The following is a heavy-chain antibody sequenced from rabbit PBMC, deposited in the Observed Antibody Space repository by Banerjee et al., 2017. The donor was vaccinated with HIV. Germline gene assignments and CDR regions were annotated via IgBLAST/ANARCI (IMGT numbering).Heavy chain of an antibody. Sequence: QLKETGGGPVQPGGSLTLSCKASGFDFSSYYMSWVRQAPGKGLEWIGIIYAAKGNTDYASWVNGRFTISSDNAQNTVDLQMNSLTAADTATYFCARADIVIVVDDPYYLNLWGPGTLVTVS. CDR3: ARADIVIVVDDPYYLNL. J-gene: IGHJ4*01. D-gene: IGHD1-1*01. V-gene: IGHV1S7*01. CDR2: IYAAKGNT. CDR1: GFDFSSYY.